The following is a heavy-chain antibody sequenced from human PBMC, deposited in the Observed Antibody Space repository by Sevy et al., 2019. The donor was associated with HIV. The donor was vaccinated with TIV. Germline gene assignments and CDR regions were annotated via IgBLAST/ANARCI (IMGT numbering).Heavy chain of an antibody. CDR1: GGSIGNSNSY. CDR3: VREGITMIIAGFFDF. J-gene: IGHJ4*02. CDR2: VYYNGDT. V-gene: IGHV4-39*02. Sequence: SETLSLTCIVSGGSIGNSNSYWGWVRQPPGRGLEWIGTVYYNGDTYYKPPLKRGATISVDTSTNQFSLRLTSVTAADTAVYYCVREGITMIIAGFFDFWGQGTLVTVSS. D-gene: IGHD3-22*01.